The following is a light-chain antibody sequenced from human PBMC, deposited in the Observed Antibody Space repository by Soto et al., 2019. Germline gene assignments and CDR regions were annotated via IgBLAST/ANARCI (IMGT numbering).Light chain of an antibody. CDR2: GKS. CDR3: QQYGSSPWT. J-gene: IGKJ1*01. V-gene: IGKV3-20*01. CDR1: ERIYSAY. Sequence: VLTQSPGTLSLSRGESATLACRASERIYSAYLGWYQQKPGQAPRLLIYGKSSRATGIPDRFSGSGSGADLILSISRLEPEDFAVYYCQQYGSSPWTCGQGTKVDIK.